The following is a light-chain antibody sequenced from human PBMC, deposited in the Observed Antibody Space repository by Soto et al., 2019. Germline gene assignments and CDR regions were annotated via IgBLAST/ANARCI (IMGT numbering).Light chain of an antibody. CDR2: AAS. CDR1: QSVSSSS. Sequence: EIVLTQSPGTLSLSPGERATLSCRASQSVSSSSLAWYQQKPGQAPRLLIYAASRRASGIPGRFSGSGSGTDFTLTISRLEPEDFAVYYCQQYVGAPPIYPFGQGTKLEIK. V-gene: IGKV3-20*01. J-gene: IGKJ2*01. CDR3: QQYVGAPPIYP.